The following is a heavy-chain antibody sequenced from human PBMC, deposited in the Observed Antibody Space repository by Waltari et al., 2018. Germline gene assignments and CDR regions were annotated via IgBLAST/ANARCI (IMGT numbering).Heavy chain of an antibody. CDR2: ISGSGGRT. D-gene: IGHD1-26*01. J-gene: IGHJ4*02. Sequence: LXESGXXLVQPGGSXRXPCAAXGFXLRXYAMSWVRQAPGKGLEWVSAISGSGGRTYYADSVKGRFXISRDNSKNTLYLQMNSXRADDTAVXYXAKXSGESGSFHFDXWGQGTLVTVSS. V-gene: IGHV3-23*01. CDR3: AKXSGESGSFHFDX. CDR1: GFXLRXYA.